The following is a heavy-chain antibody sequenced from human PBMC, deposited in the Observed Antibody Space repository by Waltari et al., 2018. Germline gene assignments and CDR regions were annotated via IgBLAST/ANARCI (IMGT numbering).Heavy chain of an antibody. D-gene: IGHD1-26*01. CDR1: GCPFGTYA. V-gene: IGHV1-69*12. Sequence: QVQLVQSGAEVLQPGASVKVSCKASGCPFGTYAITWVRQAPGQGLEWMGGVIPIFGTPNYAPKFQGRVTVSADPSTSTAYLEVRRLISEDTAVYYCAKREIGYAFDIWGHGTMVTVSS. CDR2: VIPIFGTP. J-gene: IGHJ3*02. CDR3: AKREIGYAFDI.